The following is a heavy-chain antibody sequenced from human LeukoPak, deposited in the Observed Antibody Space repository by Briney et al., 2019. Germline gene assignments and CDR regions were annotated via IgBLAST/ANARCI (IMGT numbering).Heavy chain of an antibody. CDR3: ARTGNGEYFQH. Sequence: SVKVSCKASGGTFSSYAISWVRQAPGQGLEWMGRIIPIFGTANYAQKFQGRVTIATDESTSTAYMELSSLRSEDTAVYYCARTGNGEYFQHWGQGTLVTVSS. J-gene: IGHJ1*01. V-gene: IGHV1-69*05. CDR2: IIPIFGTA. D-gene: IGHD1-14*01. CDR1: GGTFSSYA.